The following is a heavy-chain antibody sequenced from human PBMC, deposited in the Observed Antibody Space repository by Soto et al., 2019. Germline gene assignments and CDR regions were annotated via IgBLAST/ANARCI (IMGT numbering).Heavy chain of an antibody. CDR3: ARGNHRWLQLWYFDL. Sequence: QVQLVQSGAEVKKPGSSVKVSCKASGGTFSNYPISWVRQAPGQGLEWMGGIIPIFGTVNYAQKFQGRVTITADESTRTADMELRSLSSEDTAVYYCARGNHRWLQLWYFDLWGRGTLVTVSS. CDR1: GGTFSNYP. V-gene: IGHV1-69*12. J-gene: IGHJ2*01. CDR2: IIPIFGTV. D-gene: IGHD5-12*01.